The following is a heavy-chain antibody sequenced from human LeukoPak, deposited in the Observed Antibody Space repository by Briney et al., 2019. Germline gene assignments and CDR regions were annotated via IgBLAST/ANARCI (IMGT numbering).Heavy chain of an antibody. V-gene: IGHV3-23*01. D-gene: IGHD3-22*01. CDR1: GFTFSSYA. Sequence: PSGGSLRLSCAASGFTFSSYAMSWVRQAPGKGLEWVSALSGSGGGTYYVDSVKGRFTISRDNSKNTLYLQMNSLRAEDTAVYYCAREGSSGYYPYWGQGILVTVSS. CDR3: AREGSSGYYPY. CDR2: LSGSGGGT. J-gene: IGHJ4*02.